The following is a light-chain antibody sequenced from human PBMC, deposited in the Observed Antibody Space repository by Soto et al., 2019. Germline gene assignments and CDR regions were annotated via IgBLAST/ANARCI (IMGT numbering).Light chain of an antibody. CDR3: LSFDSSLSVV. V-gene: IGLV1-40*01. CDR2: GNT. J-gene: IGLJ2*01. Sequence: QSVLTQPPSVSGAPGQRVTISCTGSSSNIGAGYDVHWYQQLPGRAPKLLIYGNTNRPSGVPDRFSGSKSGTSASLAITGLQAEAEADYYFLSFDSSLSVVFGGGTKVTVL. CDR1: SSNIGAGYD.